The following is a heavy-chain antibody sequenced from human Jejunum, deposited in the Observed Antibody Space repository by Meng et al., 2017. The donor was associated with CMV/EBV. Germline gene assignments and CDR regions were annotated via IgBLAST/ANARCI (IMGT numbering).Heavy chain of an antibody. V-gene: IGHV2-5*02. J-gene: IGHJ4*02. CDR1: GVG. D-gene: IGHD6-19*01. CDR2: IFWDEDK. CDR3: SHIFHRSGLYGDY. Sequence: GVGVGWIRQPPGKALEWLAVIFWDEDKRYSPSLKNRLTITKDTSKNQVVLTMTNVDPADTATYYCSHIFHRSGLYGDYWGQGTLVTVSS.